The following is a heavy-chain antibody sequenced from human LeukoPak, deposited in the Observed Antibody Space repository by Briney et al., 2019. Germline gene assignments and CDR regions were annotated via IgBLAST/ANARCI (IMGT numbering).Heavy chain of an antibody. CDR3: ARNFGNSGWGLDY. D-gene: IGHD6-19*01. CDR1: GFIFSGYW. J-gene: IGHJ4*02. V-gene: IGHV3-7*04. Sequence: GGSLRLSCAASGFIFSGYWMSWVRQAPGKGLEGVANINQDGSEKYYVDSVKGRFTISRDNAKNSLYLQMNTLRAEDTAVYYCARNFGNSGWGLDYWGQAPLVTVSS. CDR2: INQDGSEK.